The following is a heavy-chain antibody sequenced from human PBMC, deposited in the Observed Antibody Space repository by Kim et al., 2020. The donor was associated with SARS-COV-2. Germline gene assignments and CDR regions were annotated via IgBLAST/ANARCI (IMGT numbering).Heavy chain of an antibody. J-gene: IGHJ6*02. CDR3: ARDLSGYGMDV. CDR2: IYYSGST. Sequence: SETLSLTCTVSGGSISSGGYYWSWIRQHPGKGLEWIGYIYYSGSTYYNPSLKSRVTISVDTSKNQFSLKLSSATAADTAVYYCARDLSGYGMDVWGQGTTVTVSS. D-gene: IGHD3-3*01. CDR1: GGSISSGGYY. V-gene: IGHV4-31*03.